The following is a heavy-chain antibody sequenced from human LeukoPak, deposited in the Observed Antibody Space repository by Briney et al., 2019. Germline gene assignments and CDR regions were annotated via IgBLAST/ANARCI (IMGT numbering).Heavy chain of an antibody. Sequence: SETLSLTCTVSGGSISSYYWSWIRQPPGKGLEWIGSIYYSGSTYYNPSLKSRVTISVDTSKNQFSLKLSSVTAADTAVYYCATDPGIAVAGIPDYWGQGTLVTVSS. CDR1: GGSISSYY. CDR3: ATDPGIAVAGIPDY. J-gene: IGHJ4*02. V-gene: IGHV4-59*05. CDR2: IYYSGST. D-gene: IGHD6-19*01.